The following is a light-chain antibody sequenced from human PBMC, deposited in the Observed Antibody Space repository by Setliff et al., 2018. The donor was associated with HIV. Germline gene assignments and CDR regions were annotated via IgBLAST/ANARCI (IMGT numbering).Light chain of an antibody. CDR2: EVS. J-gene: IGLJ1*01. Sequence: SALAQPASVSGSPGQSITISCTGTSSDVGGYKFVSWYQQHPGKAPKLMIYEVSNRPSGVSDRFSGSKSGSTASLTISGLQAEDEADYYCGSYTSTTSYVFGSGTKGTVL. V-gene: IGLV2-14*01. CDR3: GSYTSTTSYV. CDR1: SSDVGGYKF.